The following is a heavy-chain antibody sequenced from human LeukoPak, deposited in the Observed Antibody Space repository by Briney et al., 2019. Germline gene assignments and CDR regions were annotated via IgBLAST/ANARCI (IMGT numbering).Heavy chain of an antibody. J-gene: IGHJ3*02. D-gene: IGHD2-8*02. CDR3: ARRILVVTRAFDI. V-gene: IGHV4-34*01. Sequence: PSETLSLTCAVYGGSFSGYYWSWIRQPPGKGLEWSGEINHSGSTNYNPSLKSRVTISVDTSKNQFSLKLSSVTAADTAVYYCARRILVVTRAFDIWGQGTMVTVSS. CDR2: INHSGST. CDR1: GGSFSGYY.